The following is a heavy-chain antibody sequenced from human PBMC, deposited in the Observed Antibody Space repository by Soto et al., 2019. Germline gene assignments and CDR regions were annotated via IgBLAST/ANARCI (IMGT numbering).Heavy chain of an antibody. CDR1: GVSISSYY. V-gene: IGHV4-59*01. J-gene: IGHJ5*02. Sequence: SETLSLTCTVSGVSISSYYWSWIRQPPGKGLEWIGYIYHSGTTSYNPSLESRVTISIDTSKEQVSLKLTSVTAADTAVYYCARENLRWFDPWGQGTQVTVS. CDR3: ARENLRWFDP. CDR2: IYHSGTT. D-gene: IGHD3-9*01.